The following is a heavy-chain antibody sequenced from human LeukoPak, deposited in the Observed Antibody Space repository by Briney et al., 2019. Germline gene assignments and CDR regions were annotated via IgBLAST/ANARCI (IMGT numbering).Heavy chain of an antibody. CDR2: INPNSGGT. CDR1: GYTFTGYY. J-gene: IGHJ5*02. CDR3: ARADYDFVWGSYRLPDP. Sequence: ASVKVSCKASGYTFTGYYMHWVRQAPGQGLEWMGWINPNSGGTNYAQKFQGRVTMTRDTSISTAYMELSRLRSDDTAVYYCARADYDFVWGSYRLPDPWGQGTLVTVSS. V-gene: IGHV1-2*02. D-gene: IGHD3-16*02.